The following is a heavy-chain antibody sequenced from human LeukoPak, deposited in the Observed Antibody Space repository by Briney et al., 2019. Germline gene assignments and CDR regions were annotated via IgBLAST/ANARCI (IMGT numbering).Heavy chain of an antibody. V-gene: IGHV3-21*01. D-gene: IGHD3-3*01. CDR2: ISTSSRYI. CDR3: APLGVLISGYRAFDI. J-gene: IGHJ3*02. CDR1: GFTFSNYN. Sequence: GGSLRLSCAASGFTFSNYNMNWVRQAPGKGLEWVSSISTSSRYIYYADSVKGRFTISRDNAKTSLYLQMNSLRAEDTAVYYCAPLGVLISGYRAFDIWGQGTMVAVSS.